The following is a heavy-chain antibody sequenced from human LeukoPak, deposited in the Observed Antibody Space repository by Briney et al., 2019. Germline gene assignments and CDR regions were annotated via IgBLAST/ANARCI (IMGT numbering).Heavy chain of an antibody. CDR3: ARDLSPHMVRGVIGRDDAFDI. J-gene: IGHJ3*02. Sequence: SETLSLTCTVSGGSISSYYWSWIRQPPGKGLEWIGYIYYSGSTNYNPSLKSRLTISVDTSKNQFSLKLSSVTAADTAVYYCARDLSPHMVRGVIGRDDAFDIWGQGTMVTVSS. CDR2: IYYSGST. D-gene: IGHD3-10*01. V-gene: IGHV4-59*12. CDR1: GGSISSYY.